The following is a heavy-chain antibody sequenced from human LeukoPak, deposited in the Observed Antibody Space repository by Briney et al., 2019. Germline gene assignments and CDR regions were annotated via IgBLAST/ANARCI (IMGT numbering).Heavy chain of an antibody. Sequence: PGGSLRLSCTASGFTFGDYAMSWVRQAPGKGLEWVSAISGSGGSTYYADSVKGRFTISRDNSKNTLYLQMNSLRAEDTAVYYCAKAGVVDQLDYWGQGTLVTVSS. CDR1: GFTFGDYA. CDR3: AKAGVVDQLDY. D-gene: IGHD2-15*01. CDR2: ISGSGGST. V-gene: IGHV3-23*01. J-gene: IGHJ4*02.